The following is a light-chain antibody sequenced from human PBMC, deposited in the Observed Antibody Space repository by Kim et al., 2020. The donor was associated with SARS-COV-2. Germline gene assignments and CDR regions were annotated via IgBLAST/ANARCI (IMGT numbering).Light chain of an antibody. V-gene: IGKV3-20*01. CDR1: QSVSGSY. CDR2: GAS. J-gene: IGKJ1*01. Sequence: EIVLTQSPGTLSLSPGERATLSCRASQSVSGSYLAWYQQKPGQAPRLLIYGASSRATGIPDRFSGSLSGTDFTLTISRLEPEDFAVYYCQQYGSSPWTFGQGTKVDIK. CDR3: QQYGSSPWT.